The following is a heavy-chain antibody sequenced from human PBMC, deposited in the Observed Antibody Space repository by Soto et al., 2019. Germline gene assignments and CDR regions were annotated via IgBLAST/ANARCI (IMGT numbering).Heavy chain of an antibody. CDR1: GGTFRSRA. D-gene: IGHD3-10*01. V-gene: IGHV3-23*01. CDR2: MTDTSGDA. J-gene: IGHJ4*02. CDR3: ARESTASVPGGRVFDW. Sequence: XGSLRLSCSTSGGTFRSRAMSWVRQVPGVGLEGVATMTDTSGDAKYGDPVRGRFTISRDNSKNTLYLHINSLRVDDSAIYYFARESTASVPGGRVFDWWGRGTLVTVSS.